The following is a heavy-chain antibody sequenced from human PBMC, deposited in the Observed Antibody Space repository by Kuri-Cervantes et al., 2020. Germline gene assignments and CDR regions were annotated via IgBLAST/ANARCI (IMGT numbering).Heavy chain of an antibody. J-gene: IGHJ3*02. Sequence: GGSLRLSCAASGFTVSSNYMSWVRQAPGKGLEWVSLISYDGKHKYYGDSMKGRVIISRDNSKNTLYLQMNSLRVEDTAVYYCVKLGDVVVAADVNRVHDAFDIWGQGTLVTVSS. D-gene: IGHD2-21*01. CDR1: GFTVSSNY. V-gene: IGHV3-30*18. CDR2: ISYDGKHK. CDR3: VKLGDVVVAADVNRVHDAFDI.